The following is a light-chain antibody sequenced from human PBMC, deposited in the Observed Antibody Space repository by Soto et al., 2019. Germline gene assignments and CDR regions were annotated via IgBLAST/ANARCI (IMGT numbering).Light chain of an antibody. CDR1: SGQSSYA. J-gene: IGLJ2*01. Sequence: QAVVTQSPSASASLGASVKLTCTLSSGQSSYAIAWHQQQPERGPRYLMKLNGDGSHSKGDGIPDRFSGSSSGAERYLTIPSLQSEDEAVYYCQTWDTGIQVFGGGTKLTVL. CDR2: LNGDGSH. V-gene: IGLV4-69*01. CDR3: QTWDTGIQV.